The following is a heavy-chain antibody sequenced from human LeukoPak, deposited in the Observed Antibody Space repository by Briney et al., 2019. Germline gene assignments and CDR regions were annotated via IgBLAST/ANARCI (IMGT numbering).Heavy chain of an antibody. Sequence: SVKVSCKASGGTFSSYAISWVRQAPGQGLEWMGGIIPIFGTANYAQKFQGRVTITADESTSTAYMELSSLRSEDTAVYYCARDPLDYQAEQYFNYWGQGTLVTVS. J-gene: IGHJ4*02. CDR3: ARDPLDYQAEQYFNY. CDR2: IIPIFGTA. V-gene: IGHV1-69*13. CDR1: GGTFSSYA. D-gene: IGHD4-11*01.